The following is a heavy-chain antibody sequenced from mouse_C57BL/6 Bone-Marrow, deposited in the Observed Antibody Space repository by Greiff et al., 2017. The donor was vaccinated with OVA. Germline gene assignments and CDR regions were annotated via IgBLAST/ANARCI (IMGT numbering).Heavy chain of an antibody. CDR3: ARRYYSKNYFDY. J-gene: IGHJ2*01. V-gene: IGHV5-6*02. D-gene: IGHD2-5*01. Sequence: EVKLVESGGDLVKPGGSLKLSCAASGFTFSSYGMSWVRQTPDKRLEWVATISSGGSYTYYPDSVKGRFTISRDNAKNTLYLQMSSLKSEDTAMYYCARRYYSKNYFDYWGQGTTLTVSS. CDR1: GFTFSSYG. CDR2: ISSGGSYT.